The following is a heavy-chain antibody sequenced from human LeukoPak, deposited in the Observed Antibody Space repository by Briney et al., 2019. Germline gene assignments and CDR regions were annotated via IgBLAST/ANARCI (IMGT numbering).Heavy chain of an antibody. CDR2: VDYTGTT. CDR3: ARGASRGSLYWFFDL. CDR1: GPSMGKFY. Sequence: PTDTLSLTCTVSGPSMGKFYWHWPSHPPGKRLEWLGYVDYTGTTNYNPSLQSRVTISVDTSMNRLSLNLRSISAADTAVYFCARGASRGSLYWFFDLWGRGTLLTVSS. J-gene: IGHJ2*01. D-gene: IGHD2-2*01. V-gene: IGHV4-59*07.